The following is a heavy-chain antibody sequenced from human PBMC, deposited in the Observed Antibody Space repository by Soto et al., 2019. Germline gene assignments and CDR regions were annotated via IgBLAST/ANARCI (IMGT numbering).Heavy chain of an antibody. D-gene: IGHD2-15*01. CDR2: IKSKTDGGTT. Sequence: GGSLRLSCAASGFTFSNAWMSWVRQAPGKGLEWVGRIKSKTDGGTTDYAAPVKGRFTISRDDSKNTLYLQMNSLKTEDTAVYYCTTDPFWGIVVVVAAKGDIWGQGTMVTVSS. J-gene: IGHJ3*02. V-gene: IGHV3-15*01. CDR3: TTDPFWGIVVVVAAKGDI. CDR1: GFTFSNAW.